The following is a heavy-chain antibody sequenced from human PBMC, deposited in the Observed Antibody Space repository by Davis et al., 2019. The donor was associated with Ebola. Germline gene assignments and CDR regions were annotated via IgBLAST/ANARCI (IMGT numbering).Heavy chain of an antibody. CDR1: GFTFNRYW. CDR2: IKEDGSET. J-gene: IGHJ5*02. CDR3: ARRNWFDP. V-gene: IGHV3-7*01. Sequence: PGGSLRLSCAPSGFTFNRYWMSWVRQAPGKGLQWVANIKEDGSETYYVDSVKGRFTISRDNAKNSLYLQMNSLRAEDTAVYYCARRNWFDPWGQGTLVTVSS.